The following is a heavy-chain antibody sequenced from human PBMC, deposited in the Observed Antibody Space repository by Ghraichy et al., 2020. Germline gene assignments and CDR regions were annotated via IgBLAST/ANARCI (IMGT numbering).Heavy chain of an antibody. Sequence: GGSLRLSCAASGFRFRDHYMSWIRQAPGKGPEWVSLISRNSRDTNYVDSVRGRFTISRDNAKNSLYLQLNTLRVEDTAVYYCVREGQELGKSGFDLWGQGSLVTVSS. J-gene: IGHJ5*02. D-gene: IGHD6-25*01. V-gene: IGHV3-11*06. CDR3: VREGQELGKSGFDL. CDR2: ISRNSRDT. CDR1: GFRFRDHY.